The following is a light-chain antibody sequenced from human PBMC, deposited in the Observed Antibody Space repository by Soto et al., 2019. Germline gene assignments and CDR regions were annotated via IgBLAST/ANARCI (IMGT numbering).Light chain of an antibody. Sequence: EVVLTQSPATLSLSPGDRATLSCRASQSVSIDFAWYQLKPGQAPRLLIYDASNRATGIPARFSGRGSGTDFALTISSLEPEDFAVYYCQHRHNFGPGTKVDIK. CDR1: QSVSID. J-gene: IGKJ3*01. CDR3: QHRHN. V-gene: IGKV3-11*01. CDR2: DAS.